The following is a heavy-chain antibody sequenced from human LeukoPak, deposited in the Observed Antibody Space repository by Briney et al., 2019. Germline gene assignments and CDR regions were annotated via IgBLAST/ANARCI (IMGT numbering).Heavy chain of an antibody. D-gene: IGHD2-21*02. Sequence: GGSLRLSCAASGFTFSNYNMNWVRQTPGKGLEWVSSITRGSIYTFYADSVKGRFTISRDNAKNSLYLQMNSLRAEDTALYYCARVVSDYYYYYYMDAWGKGTTVTVSS. V-gene: IGHV3-21*04. CDR1: GFTFSNYN. CDR3: ARVVSDYYYYYYMDA. CDR2: ITRGSIYT. J-gene: IGHJ6*03.